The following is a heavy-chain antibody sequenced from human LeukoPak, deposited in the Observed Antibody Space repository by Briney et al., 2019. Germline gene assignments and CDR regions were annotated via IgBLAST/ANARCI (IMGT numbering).Heavy chain of an antibody. CDR3: AKASGTNELSAFDI. D-gene: IGHD1-26*01. Sequence: GGALRLSCAASGFTFSSYGMHWVRQAPGKGLEWVAVISYDGSNKYYADSVKGRFTISRDNSKNTLYLQMNSLRAEDTAVYYCAKASGTNELSAFDIWGQGTMVTVSS. CDR1: GFTFSSYG. CDR2: ISYDGSNK. V-gene: IGHV3-30*18. J-gene: IGHJ3*02.